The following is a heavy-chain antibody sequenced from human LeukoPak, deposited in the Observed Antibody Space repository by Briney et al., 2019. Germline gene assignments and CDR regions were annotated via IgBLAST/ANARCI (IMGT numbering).Heavy chain of an antibody. CDR1: GFTFSSYG. CDR2: IRYDGSNK. J-gene: IGHJ4*02. D-gene: IGHD6-13*01. Sequence: GGSLRLSCAASGFTFSSYGMHWVRQAPGKGLEWVAFIRYDGSNKYYADSVKGRFTISRDNSKNTLYLQMNSLRAEDTAVYYCAKDQPRYSSSWYGNYWGQGTLVTVSS. V-gene: IGHV3-30*02. CDR3: AKDQPRYSSSWYGNY.